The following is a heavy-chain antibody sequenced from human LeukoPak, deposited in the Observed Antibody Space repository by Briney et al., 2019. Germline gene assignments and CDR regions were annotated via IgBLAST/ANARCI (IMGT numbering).Heavy chain of an antibody. Sequence: GRSLRLSCAASGFTFSSYGMHWVRQAPGKGLEWVAVIWYDGSNKYYADSVKGRFTISRDNSKNTLYLQMNSLRAEDTAVYYCARESTMVRGKFKLGAFDIWGQGTMVTVSS. D-gene: IGHD3-10*01. CDR1: GFTFSSYG. J-gene: IGHJ3*02. CDR2: IWYDGSNK. CDR3: ARESTMVRGKFKLGAFDI. V-gene: IGHV3-33*01.